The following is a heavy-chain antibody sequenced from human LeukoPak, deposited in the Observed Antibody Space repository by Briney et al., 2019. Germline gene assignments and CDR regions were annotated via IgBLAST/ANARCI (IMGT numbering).Heavy chain of an antibody. CDR1: GGSLSGYY. J-gene: IGHJ5*02. D-gene: IGHD2-2*01. CDR2: INHSGST. V-gene: IGHV4-34*01. Sequence: AEAPSLTCAVYGGSLSGYYWSWIRQPPGKGLEWIGEINHSGSTNYNPSLKSRVTISVDTSKNQFSLKLSSVTAADTAVYYCARERKKDCSSTSCYVFHWFDPWGQGTLVTVSS. CDR3: ARERKKDCSSTSCYVFHWFDP.